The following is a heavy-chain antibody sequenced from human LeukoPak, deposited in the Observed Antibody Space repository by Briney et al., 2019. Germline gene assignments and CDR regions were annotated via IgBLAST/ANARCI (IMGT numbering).Heavy chain of an antibody. Sequence: GGTLRLSRAAAGLTFSSYAMHWVRQAPGKGLEWVAVISYDRSNKYYADSVKGRFTISRDNSKNTLYLQMNSLRAEDTAVYYCARDFMGRLDYWGQGTLVTVSS. J-gene: IGHJ4*02. V-gene: IGHV3-30-3*01. CDR2: ISYDRSNK. CDR3: ARDFMGRLDY. CDR1: GLTFSSYA. D-gene: IGHD3-10*01.